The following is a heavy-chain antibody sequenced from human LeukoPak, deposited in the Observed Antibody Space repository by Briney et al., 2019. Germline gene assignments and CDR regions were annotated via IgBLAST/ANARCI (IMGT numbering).Heavy chain of an antibody. CDR1: GFTFSSYA. Sequence: GGSLRLSCSASGFTFSSYAMHWVRQAPGKGLEYVSAISSNGGSTYYADSVKGRFTISRDNSKSTLYLQMSSLRAEDTAVYYCVKVTDQLLLDYWGQGTLVTVSS. V-gene: IGHV3-64D*06. D-gene: IGHD2-2*01. CDR2: ISSNGGST. J-gene: IGHJ4*02. CDR3: VKVTDQLLLDY.